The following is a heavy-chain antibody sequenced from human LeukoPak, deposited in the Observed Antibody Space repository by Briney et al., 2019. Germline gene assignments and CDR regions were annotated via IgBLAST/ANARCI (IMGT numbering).Heavy chain of an antibody. V-gene: IGHV4-61*02. D-gene: IGHD6-13*01. CDR1: GGSISSGSHY. J-gene: IGHJ3*01. CDR3: ARGYNSRSTFDV. Sequence: PSETLSLTCTVSGGSISSGSHYWSWIRQPAGKGLEWIGRITTSGDTTYNPSLKSRLTISVDTSRNHFSLNLRSVTAADTAVYYCARGYNSRSTFDVWGQGTVVTVSS. CDR2: ITTSGDT.